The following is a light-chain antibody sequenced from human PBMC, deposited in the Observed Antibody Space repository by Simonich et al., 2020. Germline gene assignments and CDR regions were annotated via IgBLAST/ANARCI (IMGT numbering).Light chain of an antibody. CDR1: QSVLYSSNNKNY. V-gene: IGKV4-1*01. J-gene: IGKJ3*01. Sequence: DSVMTQSPDSLAVSLGERATINCKSSQSVLYSSNNKNYLAWYQQKPGQPPKLLLYWASTRESGGPDRFSGSGSGTDFTLTIRSLQAEDVAVYYCQQYYSTPFTFGPGTKVDIK. CDR3: QQYYSTPFT. CDR2: WAS.